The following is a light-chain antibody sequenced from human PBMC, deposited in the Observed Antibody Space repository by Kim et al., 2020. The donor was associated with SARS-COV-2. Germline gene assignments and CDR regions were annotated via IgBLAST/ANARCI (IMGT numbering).Light chain of an antibody. Sequence: PGMTSRIPCGGNNIVSKLVHLYQQKPGQAPVLVVYDDIDRPSGIPERFSGSKSGNTATLTISRVEAGDEADYYCQVWDSSSYHPVVFGGGTQLTVL. J-gene: IGLJ2*01. CDR3: QVWDSSSYHPVV. CDR1: NIVSKL. V-gene: IGLV3-21*03. CDR2: DDI.